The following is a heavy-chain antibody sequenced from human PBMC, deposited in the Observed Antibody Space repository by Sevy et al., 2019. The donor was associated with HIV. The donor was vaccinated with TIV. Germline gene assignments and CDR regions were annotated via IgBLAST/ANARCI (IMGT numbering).Heavy chain of an antibody. Sequence: GGSLRLSCAASEFIFSDYYMSWFRQAPGKGLEWVSYISNSGGDIHYADSVKDRFTISRDNTKNSLYLQMNSLRAEDTAVYYCAREGMVSPDAFDSWGQGTVVTVSS. CDR2: ISNSGGDI. CDR3: AREGMVSPDAFDS. V-gene: IGHV3-11*01. J-gene: IGHJ3*01. D-gene: IGHD3-10*01. CDR1: EFIFSDYY.